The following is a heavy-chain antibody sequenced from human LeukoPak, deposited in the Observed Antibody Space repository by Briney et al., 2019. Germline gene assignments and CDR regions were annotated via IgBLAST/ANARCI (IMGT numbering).Heavy chain of an antibody. D-gene: IGHD3-10*01. CDR3: ARVPYGSGSYYTDY. Sequence: ETLSLTCTVSGGSISSYYWSWVRQAPGKGLEWVSVIYSGGSTYYADSVKGRFTISRDNSKNTLYLQMNSLRAEDTAVYYCARVPYGSGSYYTDYWGQGTLVTVSS. J-gene: IGHJ4*02. CDR1: GGSISSYY. CDR2: IYSGGST. V-gene: IGHV3-66*01.